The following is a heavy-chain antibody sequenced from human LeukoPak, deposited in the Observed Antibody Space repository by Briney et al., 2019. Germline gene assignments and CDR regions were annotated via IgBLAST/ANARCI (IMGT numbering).Heavy chain of an antibody. CDR3: ATSGGQQLVLGIDH. Sequence: ASVKVSCKASGYTFTSYAMNWVRQAPGQGLEWMGWINTNTGNPTYAQGFTGRFVFSLDTSVSTAYLQISSLKAEDTAVYYCATSGGQQLVLGIDHWGQGTLVTVSS. J-gene: IGHJ4*02. CDR2: INTNTGNP. V-gene: IGHV7-4-1*02. CDR1: GYTFTSYA. D-gene: IGHD6-13*01.